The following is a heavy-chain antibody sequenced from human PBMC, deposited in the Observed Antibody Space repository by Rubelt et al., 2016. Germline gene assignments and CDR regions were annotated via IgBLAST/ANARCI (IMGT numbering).Heavy chain of an antibody. V-gene: IGHV3-48*01. CDR3: ARGVVGATGLDY. CDR1: GFTFSSYS. D-gene: IGHD1-26*01. Sequence: EVQLVESGGGLVQPGGSLRLSCAASGFTFSSYSMNWVRQAPGKGLEWGSYISSSSSTIYYADSVKGRFTLPRDNAKNSLYLQMNSLRAEDTAVYYCARGVVGATGLDYWGQGTLVTVSS. J-gene: IGHJ4*02. CDR2: ISSSSSTI.